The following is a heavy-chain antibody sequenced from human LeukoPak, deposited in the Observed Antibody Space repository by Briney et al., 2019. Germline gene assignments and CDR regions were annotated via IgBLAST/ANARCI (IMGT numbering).Heavy chain of an antibody. CDR1: GFTFSSYW. Sequence: QAGGSLRLSCAASGFTFSSYWMSWVRQAPGKGLEWVANIKQDGSEKYYVDSVKGRFTISRDNAKNSLYLQMNSLRAEDTAVYYCARRGYCSSTSCYDPSYYYYYMDVWGKGTTVTVSS. V-gene: IGHV3-7*03. CDR3: ARRGYCSSTSCYDPSYYYYYMDV. D-gene: IGHD2-2*01. J-gene: IGHJ6*03. CDR2: IKQDGSEK.